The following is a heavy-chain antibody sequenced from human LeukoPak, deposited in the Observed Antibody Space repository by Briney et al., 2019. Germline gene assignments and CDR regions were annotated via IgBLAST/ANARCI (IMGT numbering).Heavy chain of an antibody. CDR2: ISGSGGST. D-gene: IGHD5-18*01. Sequence: PGGSLRLSRAASKFTFTSYAMSWVRQAPGKGLEWVSAISGSGGSTYYADSVKGRFTISRDNSKNTLYLQMNSLRAEDTAVYYCARDPTAEAFDIWGQGTMVTVSS. CDR3: ARDPTAEAFDI. CDR1: KFTFTSYA. J-gene: IGHJ3*02. V-gene: IGHV3-23*01.